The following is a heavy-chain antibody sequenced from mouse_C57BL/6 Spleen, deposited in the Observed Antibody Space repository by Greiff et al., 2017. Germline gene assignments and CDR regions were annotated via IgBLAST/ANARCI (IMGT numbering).Heavy chain of an antibody. Sequence: EVKLMESGPELVKPGASVKISCKASGYSFTDYNMNWVTQSNGKSLEWIGVINPNYGTTSYNQKFKGKATLTVDQSSSTAYMQLNSLTSEDSAVYYCARGGGGNYGRNYFDYWGQGTTLTVSS. CDR2: INPNYGTT. CDR3: ARGGGGNYGRNYFDY. J-gene: IGHJ2*01. V-gene: IGHV1-39*01. CDR1: GYSFTDYN. D-gene: IGHD2-1*01.